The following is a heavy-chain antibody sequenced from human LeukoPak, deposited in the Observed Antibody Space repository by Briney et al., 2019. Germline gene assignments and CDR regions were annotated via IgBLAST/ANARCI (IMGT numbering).Heavy chain of an antibody. CDR2: ISSSGSTI. Sequence: GGSLRLSCAASGFTSSDYYMSWIRQAPGKGLEWVSYISSSGSTIYYADSVKGRFTISRDNAKNSLYLQMNSLRAEDTAVYYCARILSEYSSPYFDYWGQGTLVTVSS. V-gene: IGHV3-11*01. CDR1: GFTSSDYY. D-gene: IGHD6-6*01. J-gene: IGHJ4*02. CDR3: ARILSEYSSPYFDY.